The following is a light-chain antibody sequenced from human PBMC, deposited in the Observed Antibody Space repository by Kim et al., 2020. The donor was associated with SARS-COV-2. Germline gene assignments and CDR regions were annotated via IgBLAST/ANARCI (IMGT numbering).Light chain of an antibody. J-gene: IGLJ3*02. CDR1: YNS. CDR3: SSYVDSNNLV. V-gene: IGLV2-8*01. Sequence: QSALTQPPSASGSPGQSVTISCTGTYNSVSWYKQHPGKAPKLMIYEVTKRPSGVPDRFSGSMSGNTASLTVSGLQAEDEAEYYCSSYVDSNNLVFSG. CDR2: EVT.